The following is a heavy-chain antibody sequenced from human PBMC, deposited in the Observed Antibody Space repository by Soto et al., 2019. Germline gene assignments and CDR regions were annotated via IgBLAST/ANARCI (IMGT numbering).Heavy chain of an antibody. CDR1: GGTFSSYT. Sequence: VASVKVSCKASGGTFSSYTISWGRQAPGQGLEWMGGIIPIFGTANYAQKFQGRVTITADESTGTAYMELSSLRSEDTAVYYCARGNHRWLQLWYFDLWGRGTLVTVSS. CDR3: ARGNHRWLQLWYFDL. V-gene: IGHV1-69*13. J-gene: IGHJ2*01. CDR2: IIPIFGTA. D-gene: IGHD5-12*01.